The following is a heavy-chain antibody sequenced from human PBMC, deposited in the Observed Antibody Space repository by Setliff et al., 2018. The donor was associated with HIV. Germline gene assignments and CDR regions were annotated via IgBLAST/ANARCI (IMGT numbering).Heavy chain of an antibody. CDR3: TTFSSTSSWYYYYYGMDV. D-gene: IGHD6-6*01. CDR1: GFTFSSYG. V-gene: IGHV3-33*01. Sequence: PGGSLRLSCAASGFTFSSYGMHWVRQAPGKGLEWVAVIWYDGSNKYYADSVKGRFTISRDSSKNTVYLQMNSLKTEDTAVYYCTTFSSTSSWYYYYYGMDVWGQGTTVTVSS. J-gene: IGHJ6*02. CDR2: IWYDGSNK.